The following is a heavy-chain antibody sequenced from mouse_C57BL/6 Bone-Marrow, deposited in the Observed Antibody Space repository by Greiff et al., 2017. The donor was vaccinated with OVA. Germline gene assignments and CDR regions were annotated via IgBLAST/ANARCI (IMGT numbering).Heavy chain of an antibody. CDR2: IYPGSGNT. Sequence: QVHVKQSGAELVRPGASVKLSCKASGYTFTDYYINWVKQRPGQGLEWIARIYPGSGNTYYNEKFKGKATLTAEKSSSTAYMQLSSLTSEDSAVYFCARGGSSPYYYAMDYWGQGTSVTVSS. CDR1: GYTFTDYY. CDR3: ARGGSSPYYYAMDY. V-gene: IGHV1-76*01. J-gene: IGHJ4*01. D-gene: IGHD1-1*01.